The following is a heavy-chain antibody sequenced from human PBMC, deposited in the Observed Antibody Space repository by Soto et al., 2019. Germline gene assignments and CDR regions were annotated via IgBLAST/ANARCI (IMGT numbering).Heavy chain of an antibody. CDR1: GFTFSSYW. CDR3: ARDRSLWFRDY. V-gene: IGHV3-74*01. D-gene: IGHD3-10*01. CDR2: INSDGSVT. J-gene: IGHJ4*02. Sequence: EVQLVEFGGGLVQPGGSLRLSCAASGFTFSSYWMHWVRQAPGKGLVWVSRINSDGSVTTYADSVKGRFTISRDNAENTLYQQMNSLRAEDTAVYYCARDRSLWFRDYWGQGTLVTVSS.